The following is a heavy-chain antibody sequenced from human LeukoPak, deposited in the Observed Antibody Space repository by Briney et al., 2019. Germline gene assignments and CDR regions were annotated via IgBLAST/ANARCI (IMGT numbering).Heavy chain of an antibody. CDR2: IYPGDSDT. D-gene: IGHD6-6*01. V-gene: IGHV5-51*01. CDR3: AIRNDLYSSSSDNYYYYYMDV. Sequence: GESLKISCKGSGYSFTSYWIGWVRQMPGKGLEWMGIIYPGDSDTRYSPSFQGQVTISADKSISTAYLQWSSLKASDTAMYYCAIRNDLYSSSSDNYYYYYMDVWGKGTTVTVSS. CDR1: GYSFTSYW. J-gene: IGHJ6*03.